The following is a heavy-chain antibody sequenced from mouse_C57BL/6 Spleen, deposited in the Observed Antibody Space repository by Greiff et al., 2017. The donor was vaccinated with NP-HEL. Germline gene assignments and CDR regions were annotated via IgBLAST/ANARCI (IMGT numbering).Heavy chain of an antibody. J-gene: IGHJ2*01. D-gene: IGHD2-4*01. Sequence: EVQLQESGPVLVKPGASVKMSCKASGYTFTDYYMNWVKQSHGKSLEWIGVINPYNGGTSYNQKFKGKATLPVDKSSSTAYMELNSLTSDNSAVYYCARSTRITNYLDYWGQRTTLTVSS. CDR3: ARSTRITNYLDY. CDR1: GYTFTDYY. V-gene: IGHV1-19*01. CDR2: INPYNGGT.